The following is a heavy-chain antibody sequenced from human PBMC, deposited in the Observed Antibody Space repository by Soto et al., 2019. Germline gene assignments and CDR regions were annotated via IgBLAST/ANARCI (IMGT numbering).Heavy chain of an antibody. Sequence: PGESLKISCKGSGYRFTTYWIGWVRQMPGKGLEWMGLIYPGDSNTRFSPSFQGQVTISVDMSISTAYLQWSSLRVSDTAMYYCGRLDNWNHPNSFSMDVWGQGTTVTVSS. CDR1: GYRFTTYW. D-gene: IGHD1-20*01. J-gene: IGHJ6*02. V-gene: IGHV5-51*01. CDR3: GRLDNWNHPNSFSMDV. CDR2: IYPGDSNT.